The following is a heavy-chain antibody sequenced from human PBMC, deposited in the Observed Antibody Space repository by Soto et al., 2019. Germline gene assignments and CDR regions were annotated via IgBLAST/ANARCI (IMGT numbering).Heavy chain of an antibody. J-gene: IGHJ4*02. CDR1: GFTFSSYT. D-gene: IGHD4-17*01. CDR2: ISSISTTI. V-gene: IGHV3-48*02. Sequence: GGSLRLSCAASGFTFSSYTMNWVRQAPGKGLEWISYISSISTTIYYADSVKGRFTISRDNAKSSLYLQMNSLRDEDTAVYYCANIPYGPLDYWGQGTLVTVSS. CDR3: ANIPYGPLDY.